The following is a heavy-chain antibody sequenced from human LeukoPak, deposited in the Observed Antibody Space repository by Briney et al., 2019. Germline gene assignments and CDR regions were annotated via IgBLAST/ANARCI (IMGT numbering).Heavy chain of an antibody. Sequence: GASVKVSCKASGGTFSSYAISWVRQAPGQGLEWMGRIIPILGIANYAQKFQGRVTITADKFTSTAYMELSSLRSEDTAVYYCARDFRQLSSGYYYGFDYWGQGTLVTVSS. CDR1: GGTFSSYA. J-gene: IGHJ4*02. CDR2: IIPILGIA. D-gene: IGHD3-22*01. V-gene: IGHV1-69*04. CDR3: ARDFRQLSSGYYYGFDY.